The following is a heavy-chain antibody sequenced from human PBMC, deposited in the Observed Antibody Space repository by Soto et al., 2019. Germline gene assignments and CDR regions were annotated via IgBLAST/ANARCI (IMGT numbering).Heavy chain of an antibody. CDR1: GGSTSSDY. Sequence: SESLSLTCTVSGGSTSSDYWSWIRQPPGKGLEWIGYIYYSGSTNYNPSLKSRVTISVDTSKNQFSLKLSSVTAADTAVYYCARYGSGSSVWFDPWGQGTLVTVS. CDR3: ARYGSGSSVWFDP. D-gene: IGHD3-10*01. J-gene: IGHJ5*02. V-gene: IGHV4-59*01. CDR2: IYYSGST.